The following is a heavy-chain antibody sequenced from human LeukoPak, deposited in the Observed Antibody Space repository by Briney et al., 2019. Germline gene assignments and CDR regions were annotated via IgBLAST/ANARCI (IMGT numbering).Heavy chain of an antibody. V-gene: IGHV4-59*11. CDR1: GGFLGGHF. CDR3: VMGRGWQPDY. CDR2: THASRST. D-gene: IGHD5-24*01. J-gene: IGHJ4*02. Sequence: SSETLSLTCSVSGGFLGGHFYNWVRQPPGKGLEWIGLTHASRSTIYNPSLKSRVSISVDTSKNQFSLTLTSVTAADTAVYFCVMGRGWQPDYWGQGILVTVSS.